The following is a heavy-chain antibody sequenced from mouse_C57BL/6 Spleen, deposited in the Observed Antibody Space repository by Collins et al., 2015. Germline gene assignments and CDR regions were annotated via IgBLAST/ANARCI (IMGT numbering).Heavy chain of an antibody. CDR1: GFTFTDYY. CDR2: IRNKANGYTT. J-gene: IGHJ2*01. Sequence: EVKLVESGGGLVQPGGSLRLSCATSGFTFTDYYMSWVRQPPGKALEWLGFIRNKANGYTTEYSASVKGRFTISRDNSQSILYLQMNTLRAEDSATYYCARENYYFDYWGQGTTPTVSS. CDR3: ARENYYFDY. V-gene: IGHV7-3*02.